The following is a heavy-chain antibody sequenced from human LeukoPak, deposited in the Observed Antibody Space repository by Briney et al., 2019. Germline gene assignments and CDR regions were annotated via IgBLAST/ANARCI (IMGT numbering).Heavy chain of an antibody. V-gene: IGHV3-7*01. Sequence: PGGSLRLSCAASGFTFSSYWMSWVRQAPGKGLEWVANIKQDGSEKYYVDSVKGRFTISRDNAKNSLYLQMNSLRAEDTAVYYCARDRGGGSYYYYYGTDVWGQGTTVTVSS. D-gene: IGHD2-15*01. CDR3: ARDRGGGSYYYYYGTDV. J-gene: IGHJ6*02. CDR1: GFTFSSYW. CDR2: IKQDGSEK.